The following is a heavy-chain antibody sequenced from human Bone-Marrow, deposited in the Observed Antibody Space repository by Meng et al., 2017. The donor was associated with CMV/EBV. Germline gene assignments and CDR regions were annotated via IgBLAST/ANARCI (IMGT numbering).Heavy chain of an antibody. CDR3: ARCGLRSSTSCYSEFDY. D-gene: IGHD2-2*02. V-gene: IGHV1-8*03. J-gene: IGHJ4*02. CDR2: MNPNSGNT. CDR1: GYTFTSYD. Sequence: ASVKVSCKASGYTFTSYDINWVRQATGQGLEWMGWMNPNSGNTGYAQKLQGRVTITRNTSISTAYMELSSLRSEDTAVYYCARCGLRSSTSCYSEFDYWGQGTLVTVSS.